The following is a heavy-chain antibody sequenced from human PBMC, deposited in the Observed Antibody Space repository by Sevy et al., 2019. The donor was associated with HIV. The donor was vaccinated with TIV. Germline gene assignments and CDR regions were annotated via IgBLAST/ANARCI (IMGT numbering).Heavy chain of an antibody. CDR1: GYTFTGYY. V-gene: IGHV1-2*06. Sequence: ASVKVSCKASGYTFTGYYMHWVRQAPGQGLEWMGRINPNSGGTNYAQKFQGRVTMTRDTSISTAYMKLSRLRSDDTAVYYCARVIAAAGSNWFDPWGQGTLVTVSS. CDR3: ARVIAAAGSNWFDP. D-gene: IGHD6-13*01. CDR2: INPNSGGT. J-gene: IGHJ5*02.